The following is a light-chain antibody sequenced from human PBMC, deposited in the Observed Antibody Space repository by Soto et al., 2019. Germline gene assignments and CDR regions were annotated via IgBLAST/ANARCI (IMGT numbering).Light chain of an antibody. CDR1: SSDIGSQNF. CDR2: GVT. J-gene: IGLJ3*02. CDR3: SSYSSSYTWV. Sequence: QSVLTQPASVSGSPGQSITISCTGTSSDIGSQNFVSWHQQRPGKSPKFIIYGVTNRPSGVSDRFSGSKSGNTASLTISGLQADDEADYSCSSYSSSYTWVFGGGTKVTVL. V-gene: IGLV2-14*01.